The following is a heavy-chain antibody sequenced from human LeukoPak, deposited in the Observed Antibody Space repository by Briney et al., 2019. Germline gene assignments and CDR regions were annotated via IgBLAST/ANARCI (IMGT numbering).Heavy chain of an antibody. CDR2: IYYSGST. J-gene: IGHJ5*02. D-gene: IGHD3-3*01. Sequence: SETLSLTCTVSGGSISSSSYYWGWIRQPPGKGLEWIGSIYYSGSTYYNPSLKSRVTISVDTSKNQFSLKLSSVTAADTAVYYCARLARTTIFGVVISSWFDPWGQGTLVTVSS. CDR3: ARLARTTIFGVVISSWFDP. CDR1: GGSISSSSYY. V-gene: IGHV4-39*01.